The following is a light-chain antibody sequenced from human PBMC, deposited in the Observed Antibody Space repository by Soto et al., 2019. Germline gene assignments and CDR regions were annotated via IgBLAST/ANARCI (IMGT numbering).Light chain of an antibody. V-gene: IGLV2-14*01. CDR1: SGDIGSYNR. CDR3: SSYTNINTSACV. J-gene: IGLJ1*01. Sequence: QSALTQPASVSGSPGQSSTISCTGTSGDIGSYNRVSWYQQHPGKAPKLIIYEVTDRPSGVSNRFSGSKSGNTASLTISGLQAEDEAEYYCSSYTNINTSACVFGTGTKLTVL. CDR2: EVT.